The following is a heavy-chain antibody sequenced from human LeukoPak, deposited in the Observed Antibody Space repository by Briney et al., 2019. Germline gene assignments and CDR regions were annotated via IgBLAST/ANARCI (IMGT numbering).Heavy chain of an antibody. CDR1: GGSISNYY. J-gene: IGHJ6*03. Sequence: PSETLSLTCTVSGGSISNYYWSWIRQPPGKGLEWIGYIYYSGSTNYNPSLKSRVTISVDTSKNQFSLKLSSVTAADTAVYYCARGSPKRGYCSGGSCFYYYYMDVWGKGTTVTISS. V-gene: IGHV4-59*01. D-gene: IGHD2-15*01. CDR2: IYYSGST. CDR3: ARGSPKRGYCSGGSCFYYYYMDV.